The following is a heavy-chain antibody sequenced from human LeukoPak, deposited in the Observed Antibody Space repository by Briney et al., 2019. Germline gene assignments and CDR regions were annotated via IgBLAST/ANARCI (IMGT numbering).Heavy chain of an antibody. CDR3: ARGYCSGGSCYFDY. CDR1: GFTFSSYA. CDR2: IYSGGST. J-gene: IGHJ4*02. Sequence: GGSLRLSCAASGFTFSSYAMSWVRQAPGKGLEWVSFIYSGGSTYYADSVKGRFTISRDNSKNTLYLQMNSLKAEDTAVYYCARGYCSGGSCYFDYWGQGTLVTVSS. V-gene: IGHV3-66*01. D-gene: IGHD2-15*01.